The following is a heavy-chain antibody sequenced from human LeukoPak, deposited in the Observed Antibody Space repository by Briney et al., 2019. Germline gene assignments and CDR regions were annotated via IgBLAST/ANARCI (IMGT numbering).Heavy chain of an antibody. CDR2: INHSGST. V-gene: IGHV4-34*09. Sequence: SETLSLTCAVYGGSFSGYYWSWIRQPPGRGLEWIGEINHSGSTNYNPSLKSRVTISVDTSKNQFSLKLSSVTAADTAVYYCARAPVLRYFDWSTSAWYFDLWGRGTLVTVSS. D-gene: IGHD3-9*01. CDR1: GGSFSGYY. J-gene: IGHJ2*01. CDR3: ARAPVLRYFDWSTSAWYFDL.